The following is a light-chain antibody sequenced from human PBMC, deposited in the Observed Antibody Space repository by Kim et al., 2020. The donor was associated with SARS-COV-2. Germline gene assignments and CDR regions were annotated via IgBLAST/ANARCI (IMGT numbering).Light chain of an antibody. CDR2: EVN. V-gene: IGLV2-8*01. Sequence: GRSLTSSYTGTSSDIGGYSFVGWYQQRPGKAPKVMIYEVNKRPSGVPDRFSGSKSGNAASLTVSGLQAEDEAEYYCSSYAGRQNLVFGGGTQLTVL. CDR3: SSYAGRQNLV. J-gene: IGLJ2*01. CDR1: SSDIGGYSF.